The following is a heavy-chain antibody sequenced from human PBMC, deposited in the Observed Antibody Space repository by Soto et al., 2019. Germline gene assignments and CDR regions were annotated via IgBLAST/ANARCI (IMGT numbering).Heavy chain of an antibody. D-gene: IGHD3-22*01. Sequence: QVQLVQSGAEVKKPGSSVKVSCKASGGTFSSYAISWVRQAPGQGLEWMGGIIPIFGTANYAQKFQGRVTITADESTSTADMELSSLRSEDTAVYYCARGAYYYDSSGPKLDFDYWGQGTLVTVSS. CDR3: ARGAYYYDSSGPKLDFDY. CDR2: IIPIFGTA. CDR1: GGTFSSYA. J-gene: IGHJ4*02. V-gene: IGHV1-69*01.